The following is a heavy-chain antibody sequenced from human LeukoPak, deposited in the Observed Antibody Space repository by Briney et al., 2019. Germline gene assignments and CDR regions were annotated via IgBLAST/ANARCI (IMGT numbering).Heavy chain of an antibody. J-gene: IGHJ6*03. Sequence: GGSLRLSCAASGFTFSSYGMPWVRQAPGKGLEWVAFIRYDGSNKYYADSVKGRFTISRDNSKNTLYLQMNSLRAEDTAVYYCAKVGRYDILTGYYIPHYYYYYMDVWGKGTTVTVSS. CDR1: GFTFSSYG. D-gene: IGHD3-9*01. V-gene: IGHV3-30*02. CDR3: AKVGRYDILTGYYIPHYYYYYMDV. CDR2: IRYDGSNK.